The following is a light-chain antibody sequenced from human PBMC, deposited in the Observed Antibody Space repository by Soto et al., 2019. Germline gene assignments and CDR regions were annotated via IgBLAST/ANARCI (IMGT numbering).Light chain of an antibody. V-gene: IGLV2-8*01. CDR2: EVN. Sequence: LAQPPSASGSPGQSVAISCTGTSSDVGGYNYVSWYQQHPGKAPKLMIYEVNKRPSGVPDRFSGSKSGNTASLTVSGLQAEDEADYYCSSYAGSSNVFGTGTKVTAL. J-gene: IGLJ1*01. CDR3: SSYAGSSNV. CDR1: SSDVGGYNY.